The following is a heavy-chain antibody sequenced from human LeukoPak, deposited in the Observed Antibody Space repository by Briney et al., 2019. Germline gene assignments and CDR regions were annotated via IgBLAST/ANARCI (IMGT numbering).Heavy chain of an antibody. J-gene: IGHJ2*01. D-gene: IGHD3-16*01. CDR1: GFTVSSNY. CDR3: ARWGSGSLWYFDL. V-gene: IGHV3-53*01. CDR2: IYNGGST. Sequence: PGGSLRLSCAASGFTVSSNYMNWVRQAPGKGLEWVSVIYNGGSTYYADSVKGRFTISRDNSKNTMYLQMNSLRAEDTAVYYCARWGSGSLWYFDLWGRGTLVTVSS.